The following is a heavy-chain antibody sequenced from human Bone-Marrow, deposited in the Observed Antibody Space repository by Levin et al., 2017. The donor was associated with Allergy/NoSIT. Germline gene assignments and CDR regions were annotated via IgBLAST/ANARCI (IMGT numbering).Heavy chain of an antibody. CDR2: INPNSGGT. CDR3: ARGGPYSSSWSYRWNWFDP. CDR1: GYTFTGYY. D-gene: IGHD6-13*01. Sequence: ASVKVSCKASGYTFTGYYMHWVRQAPGQGLEWMGWINPNSGGTNYAQKFQGRVTMTRDTSISTAYMELSRLRSDDTAVYYCARGGPYSSSWSYRWNWFDPWGQGTLVTVSS. J-gene: IGHJ5*02. V-gene: IGHV1-2*02.